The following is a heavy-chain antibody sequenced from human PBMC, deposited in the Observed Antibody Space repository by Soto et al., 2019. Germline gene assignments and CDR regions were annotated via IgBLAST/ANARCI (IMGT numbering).Heavy chain of an antibody. CDR3: ANLSVNTVTTPDPFDY. D-gene: IGHD4-17*01. CDR1: GFTFSSYA. V-gene: IGHV3-23*01. J-gene: IGHJ4*02. Sequence: EVQLLESGGGLVQPGGSLRLSCAASGFTFSSYAMSWVRQAPGKGLEWVSAISGSGGSTYYADSVKGRFTISRDNSKNTLYLQMNSLRAEDTAVYYCANLSVNTVTTPDPFDYWGQGTLVTVSS. CDR2: ISGSGGST.